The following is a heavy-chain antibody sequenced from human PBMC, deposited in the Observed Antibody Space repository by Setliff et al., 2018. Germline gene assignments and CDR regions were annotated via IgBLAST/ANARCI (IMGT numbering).Heavy chain of an antibody. Sequence: ASVKVSCKTSGYTFTNFGISWVRQAPGQGLEWMGWISPYFGEVHYAQNLQGRVTMTTDTSTKTAYLEMRSLTFDDTAVDYCVRGQGPNVVVAIPFDWWGQGTLVTSPQ. J-gene: IGHJ4*02. CDR3: VRGQGPNVVVAIPFDW. CDR2: ISPYFGEV. CDR1: GYTFTNFG. V-gene: IGHV1-18*04. D-gene: IGHD3-22*01.